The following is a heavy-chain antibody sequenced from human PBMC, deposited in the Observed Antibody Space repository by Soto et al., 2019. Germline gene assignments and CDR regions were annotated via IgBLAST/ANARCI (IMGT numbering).Heavy chain of an antibody. V-gene: IGHV3-64D*08. D-gene: IGHD2-2*01. CDR2: ISSNGGST. J-gene: IGHJ6*02. CDR3: VKGTPTKVVPAAMHYYYYGMDV. Sequence: GGSLRLSCSASGFTFSSYAMHWVRQAPGKGLEYVSAISSNGGSTYYADSVKGRFTISRENSKNTLYFQMSSLRAEDTAVYYCVKGTPTKVVPAAMHYYYYGMDVWGQGTTVTVSS. CDR1: GFTFSSYA.